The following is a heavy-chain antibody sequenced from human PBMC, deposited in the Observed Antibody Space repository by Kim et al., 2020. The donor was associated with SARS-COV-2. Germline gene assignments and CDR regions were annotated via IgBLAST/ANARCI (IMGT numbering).Heavy chain of an antibody. Sequence: KYNPPPERRVTISRDTSKSQFSLKLGAVTAADAAVYYCAREGYSGWFDPWGQGTLVTVSS. J-gene: IGHJ5*02. CDR3: AREGYSGWFDP. V-gene: IGHV4-59*01. D-gene: IGHD3-10*01.